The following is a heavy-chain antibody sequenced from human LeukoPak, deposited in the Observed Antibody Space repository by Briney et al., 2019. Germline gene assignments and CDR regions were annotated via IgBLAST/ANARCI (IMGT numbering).Heavy chain of an antibody. D-gene: IGHD7-27*01. J-gene: IGHJ4*02. CDR2: ITGSGDST. CDR1: GITFSAFA. Sequence: GRFLRLSCAASGITFSAFAMSWFRKATGKALEWVSGITGSGDSTYYAGSVEGRFTISRNNSKNTLYLQMNRLRAEDTAVYYWAKLGLNLGWDYWGQGALVTVSS. CDR3: AKLGLNLGWDY. V-gene: IGHV3-23*01.